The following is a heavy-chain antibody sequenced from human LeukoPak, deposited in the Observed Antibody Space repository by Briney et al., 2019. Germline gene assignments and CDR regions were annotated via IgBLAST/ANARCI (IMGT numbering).Heavy chain of an antibody. J-gene: IGHJ3*02. V-gene: IGHV3-7*03. Sequence: GGSLRLSCAASEFTFSTYWMSWVRQAPGKGLEWLANIKEDGSEKRYEGSAKGRFTISRDNAKNSLYLQMNSLRADDTAVYYCAREFNIAVAGIYTGFDIWGQGTMVTVSS. CDR3: AREFNIAVAGIYTGFDI. CDR2: IKEDGSEK. CDR1: EFTFSTYW. D-gene: IGHD6-19*01.